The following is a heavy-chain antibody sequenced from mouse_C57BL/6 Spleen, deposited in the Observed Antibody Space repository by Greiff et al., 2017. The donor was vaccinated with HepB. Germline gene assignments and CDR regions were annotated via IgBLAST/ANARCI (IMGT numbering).Heavy chain of an antibody. Sequence: QVQLQQPGAELVKPGASVKLSCKASGYTFTSYWMHWVKQRPGQGLEWIGMIHPNSGSTNYNEKFKSKATLTVDKSSSQAYMQLSSLTSEDSAVYYCARANYSNSVLDYWGQGTTLTVSS. CDR2: IHPNSGST. J-gene: IGHJ2*01. V-gene: IGHV1-64*01. D-gene: IGHD2-5*01. CDR3: ARANYSNSVLDY. CDR1: GYTFTSYW.